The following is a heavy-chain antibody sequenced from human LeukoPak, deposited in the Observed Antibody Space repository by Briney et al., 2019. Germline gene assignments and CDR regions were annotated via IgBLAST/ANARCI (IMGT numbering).Heavy chain of an antibody. Sequence: GGSLRLSCAASGFTFSSYAMSWVRQAPGKGLEWVSAISGSGGSTCYADSVKGRFTISRDNSKNTLYLQMNSLRAEDTAVYYCAKDEYLDDILTGYSDYWGQGTLVTVSS. D-gene: IGHD3-9*01. J-gene: IGHJ4*02. CDR3: AKDEYLDDILTGYSDY. CDR2: ISGSGGST. V-gene: IGHV3-23*01. CDR1: GFTFSSYA.